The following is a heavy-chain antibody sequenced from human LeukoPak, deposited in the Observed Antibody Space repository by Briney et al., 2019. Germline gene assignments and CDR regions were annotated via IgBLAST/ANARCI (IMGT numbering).Heavy chain of an antibody. Sequence: GGSLRLSCAASGFTFSTFAMSWVRQAQGKGLEWVSIITASGGSTYYADSVTGRFTISRDNSKNTLYLQMNSLRVEDTAVYYCASRQYDILTGYDGALDIWGQGAMLTDSS. J-gene: IGHJ3*02. CDR3: ASRQYDILTGYDGALDI. CDR2: ITASGGST. D-gene: IGHD3-9*01. CDR1: GFTFSTFA. V-gene: IGHV3-23*01.